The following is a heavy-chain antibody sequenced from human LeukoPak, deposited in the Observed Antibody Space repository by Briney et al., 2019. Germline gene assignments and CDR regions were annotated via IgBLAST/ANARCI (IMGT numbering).Heavy chain of an antibody. V-gene: IGHV3-23*01. CDR1: GFTFSSYA. CDR3: AKMNTYYYDSSGYLDY. J-gene: IGHJ4*02. Sequence: GGSLRLSCAASGFTFSSYAMSWVRQAPGKGLEWVSAISGSGGSTFYADSVKGRFTISRDNSKNTLYLQMNSLRAEDTAVYYCAKMNTYYYDSSGYLDYWGQGTLVTVSS. CDR2: ISGSGGST. D-gene: IGHD3-22*01.